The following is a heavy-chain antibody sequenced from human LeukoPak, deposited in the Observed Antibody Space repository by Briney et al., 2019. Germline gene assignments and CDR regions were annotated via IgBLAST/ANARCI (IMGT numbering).Heavy chain of an antibody. Sequence: GGSLRLSCAASGFTFSNYAMNWVRQAPGTGLEWVSYISSTSSAKNYADSVKGRFTISRDNAKKLLYLQMNSLRVEDTAVYYCARGGAARPDYWGQGTLVTVSS. CDR2: ISSTSSAK. D-gene: IGHD6-6*01. J-gene: IGHJ4*02. V-gene: IGHV3-48*01. CDR3: ARGGAARPDY. CDR1: GFTFSNYA.